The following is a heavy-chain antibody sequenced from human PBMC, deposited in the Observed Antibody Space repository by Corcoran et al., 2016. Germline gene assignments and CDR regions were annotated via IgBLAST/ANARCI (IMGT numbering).Heavy chain of an antibody. J-gene: IGHJ4*02. CDR1: GFNFGDYA. CDR2: IRSKAYGGTT. Sequence: EVQMVESGGGLVQPGRSLRLSCTASGFNFGDYAMSWLRQAPGKGLEWVGFIRSKAYGGTTEYAASVKGRFTISRDDSKSIAYLQMNSLKTEDTAVYYCSMRGSGSYYSPPFDYWGQGTLVTVSS. CDR3: SMRGSGSYYSPPFDY. D-gene: IGHD3-10*01. V-gene: IGHV3-49*03.